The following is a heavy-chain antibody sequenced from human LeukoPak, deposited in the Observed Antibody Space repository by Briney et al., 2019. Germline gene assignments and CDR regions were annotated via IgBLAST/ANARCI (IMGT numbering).Heavy chain of an antibody. CDR2: INSAAGST. CDR1: GLTCRRYW. CDR3: ARGQYYFEY. J-gene: IGHJ4*02. V-gene: IGHV3-74*01. Sequence: GGNLRLCCAACGLTCRRYWMQWVRQATGKGLVWVSGINSAAGSTSYAHSVKGRFTIARDNAKNTLYLQMSRLRAEDTAVYYCARGQYYFEYWGQGTLVTVSS. D-gene: IGHD2/OR15-2a*01.